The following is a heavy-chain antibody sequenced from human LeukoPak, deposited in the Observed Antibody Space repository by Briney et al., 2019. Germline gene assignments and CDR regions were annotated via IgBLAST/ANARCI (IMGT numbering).Heavy chain of an antibody. CDR1: GGSISSYY. Sequence: PSETLSLTCTVSGGSISSYYWSWIRQPPGGGLEWIGYIYYSGSTNYNPSLKRRVTISLDTSKSQFSLKLRSVTAADTAVYYCARSGLNSRYYFGMDVWGQGTTVTVSS. J-gene: IGHJ6*02. CDR2: IYYSGST. CDR3: ARSGLNSRYYFGMDV. D-gene: IGHD5-12*01. V-gene: IGHV4-59*01.